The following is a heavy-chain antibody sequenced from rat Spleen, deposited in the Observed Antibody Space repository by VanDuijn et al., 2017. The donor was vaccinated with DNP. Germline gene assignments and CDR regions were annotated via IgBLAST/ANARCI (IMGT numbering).Heavy chain of an antibody. Sequence: QVQLKESGPGLVQPSQTLSLTCTVSGFSLTSYGVSWVRQPPGKGLEWIAAISGAGSTYINSALKSRLSISRDTSKSQVFLNMNSVQTEDTAMYFCARWDYDGWFAYWGQGTLVTVSS. CDR1: GFSLTSYG. V-gene: IGHV2S12*01. D-gene: IGHD1-12*02. CDR2: ISGAGST. CDR3: ARWDYDGWFAY. J-gene: IGHJ3*01.